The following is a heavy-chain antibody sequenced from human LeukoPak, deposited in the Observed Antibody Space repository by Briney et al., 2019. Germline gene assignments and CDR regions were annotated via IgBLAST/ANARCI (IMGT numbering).Heavy chain of an antibody. CDR1: GFTFSSYW. D-gene: IGHD3-3*01. J-gene: IGHJ3*02. Sequence: GGSLRLSCAASGFTFSSYWMHWVRQAPGKGLVWVSRINSDGSSTSYADSVKGRFTISRDNAKNTLYLQMNSLRAEDTAVYYCARGYPRRRRFLEWLLSGDAFDIWGQGTMVTVPS. CDR2: INSDGSST. CDR3: ARGYPRRRRFLEWLLSGDAFDI. V-gene: IGHV3-74*01.